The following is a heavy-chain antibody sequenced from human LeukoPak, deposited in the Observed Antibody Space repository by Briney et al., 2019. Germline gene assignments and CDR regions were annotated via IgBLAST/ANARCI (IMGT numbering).Heavy chain of an antibody. J-gene: IGHJ6*02. CDR2: ISSSGSNI. CDR1: GFTFRDYY. CDR3: ARDHIGSGATTKHGYYDYGMDA. V-gene: IGHV3-11*01. Sequence: PGGSQRLSCAASGFTFRDYYMIWIRQAPAKGLEWVSYISSSGSNIYYADSVKDRFPIPRHNDKNSLYPQKNRLSAHPTAVYYCARDHIGSGATTKHGYYDYGMDAWGQGTTVTVSS. D-gene: IGHD1-26*01.